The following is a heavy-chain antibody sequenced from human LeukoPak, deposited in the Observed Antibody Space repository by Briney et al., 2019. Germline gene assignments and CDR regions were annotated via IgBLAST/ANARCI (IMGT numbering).Heavy chain of an antibody. CDR2: VIHSGTT. CDR1: GGSITGSTYY. D-gene: IGHD3-22*01. J-gene: IGHJ4*02. CDR3: ARGVYYYDSSGYYYF. Sequence: SETLSLTCTVSGGSITGSTYYWGWIRQPPGKGLEWIVSVIHSGTTYYNPSLRSRVIVSMDTSKKQFSLRLSSVTAADTAVYYCARGVYYYDSSGYYYFGGQGTLVTVSS. V-gene: IGHV4-39*02.